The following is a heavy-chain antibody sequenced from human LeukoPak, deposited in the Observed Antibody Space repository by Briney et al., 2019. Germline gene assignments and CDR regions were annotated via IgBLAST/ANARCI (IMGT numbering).Heavy chain of an antibody. Sequence: GGSLRLFCAASGFTFSSYSMNWVRQAPGKGLEWVSSISSSSSYIYYADSVKGRFTISRDNAKNSLYLQMNSLRAEDTAVYYCARDGCSSTSCRQEYYYYMDVWGKGTTVTVSS. J-gene: IGHJ6*03. V-gene: IGHV3-21*01. CDR2: ISSSSSYI. CDR3: ARDGCSSTSCRQEYYYYMDV. CDR1: GFTFSSYS. D-gene: IGHD2-2*01.